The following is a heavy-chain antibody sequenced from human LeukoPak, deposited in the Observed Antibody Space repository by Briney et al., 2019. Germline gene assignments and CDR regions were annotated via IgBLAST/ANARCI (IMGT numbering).Heavy chain of an antibody. Sequence: SVKVCCKASGGTFSSYAISWVRQAPGQGLEWMGGIIPIFGTVNYAQQFQGRVTITADESTSTAYMELSSLRSEDTAVYYWARGGSYDAFDIWGQGTMATVSS. J-gene: IGHJ3*02. CDR2: IIPIFGTV. CDR1: GGTFSSYA. D-gene: IGHD3-16*01. CDR3: ARGGSYDAFDI. V-gene: IGHV1-69*01.